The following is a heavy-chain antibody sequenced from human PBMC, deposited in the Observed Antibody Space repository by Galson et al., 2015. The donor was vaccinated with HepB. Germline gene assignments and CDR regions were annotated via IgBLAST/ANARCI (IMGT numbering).Heavy chain of an antibody. CDR1: GFTFSNAW. D-gene: IGHD5-18*01. J-gene: IGHJ4*02. V-gene: IGHV3-15*01. Sequence: SLRLSCAASGFTFSNAWMGWVRQAPGKGLEYVGRIKRKTEGGTTDYAAFVKGRFTISRDDSKNTLYLEMNSLQSEDTAVYYCASVGGYSPFHWGQGTLVTVSS. CDR2: IKRKTEGGTT. CDR3: ASVGGYSPFH.